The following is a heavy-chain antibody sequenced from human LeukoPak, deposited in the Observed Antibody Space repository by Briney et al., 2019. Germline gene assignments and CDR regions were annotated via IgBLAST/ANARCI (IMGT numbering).Heavy chain of an antibody. CDR3: AKGQSSGYYDPSDY. D-gene: IGHD3-22*01. J-gene: IGHJ4*02. CDR2: ISASGGST. V-gene: IGHV3-23*01. CDR1: GFTFSGYG. Sequence: GGSLRLFCAASGFTFSGYGMSWVRQAPGKGLEWVSGISASGGSTYYRDSVKGRFTISRDNSKNTLYLQMNSLRAEDTAVYHCAKGQSSGYYDPSDYWGQGTLVTVSS.